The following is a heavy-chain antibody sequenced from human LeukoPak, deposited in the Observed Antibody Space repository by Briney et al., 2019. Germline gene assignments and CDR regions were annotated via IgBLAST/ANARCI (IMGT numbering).Heavy chain of an antibody. Sequence: GGSLRLSCAASGFTFTNYAVSWVRQAPGKGLEWVANIKYDGSEIYSVDSVKGRFTTSRDNAKNSLYLQMNSLRAEDTAVYYCARHIPIIYYFDYWGQGTLVTVSS. CDR3: ARHIPIIYYFDY. J-gene: IGHJ4*02. D-gene: IGHD2-21*01. CDR1: GFTFTNYA. CDR2: IKYDGSEI. V-gene: IGHV3-7*05.